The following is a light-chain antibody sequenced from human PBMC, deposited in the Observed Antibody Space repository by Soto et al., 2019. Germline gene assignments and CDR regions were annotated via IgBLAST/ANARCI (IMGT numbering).Light chain of an antibody. J-gene: IGKJ1*01. V-gene: IGKV3-15*01. CDR3: HQYGDSPQT. Sequence: EVVLTQSPATLSVSPGEGVTLSCRASQGIGDTLAWYQHKPGQTPRLLIYDTSARATGVPARFSGSGSGTDFTLTISRLEPEDFAVYYCHQYGDSPQTFGQGTKVDIK. CDR2: DTS. CDR1: QGIGDT.